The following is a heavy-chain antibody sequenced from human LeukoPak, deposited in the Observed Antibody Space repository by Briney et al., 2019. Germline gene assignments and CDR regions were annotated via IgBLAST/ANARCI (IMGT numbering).Heavy chain of an antibody. CDR2: IYYSGST. V-gene: IGHV4-59*01. CDR1: GGSISSYY. J-gene: IGHJ4*02. D-gene: IGHD3-9*01. CDR3: ARSYRYYDILTGYTYYFDY. Sequence: SETLSLTCTVSGGSISSYYWSWIRQPPGKGLEWIGYIYYSGSTNYNPSLKSRVTISVDTSKNQFSLKLSSVTAADTAVYYCARSYRYYDILTGYTYYFDYWGQGTLVTVSS.